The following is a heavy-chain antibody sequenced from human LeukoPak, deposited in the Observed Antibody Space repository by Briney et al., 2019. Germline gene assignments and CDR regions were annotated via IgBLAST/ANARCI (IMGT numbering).Heavy chain of an antibody. CDR1: GFTFSSYA. CDR3: AKTQTYIAAAAAPFAY. D-gene: IGHD6-13*01. J-gene: IGHJ4*02. CDR2: ISGSGGST. Sequence: LPGGSLRLSCAASGFTFSSYAMSWVRQAPGKGLEWVSAISGSGGSTYYADSVKGRFTISRDNSKNTLYLQMNSLRAEDTAVYYCAKTQTYIAAAAAPFAYWGQGTLVTVSS. V-gene: IGHV3-23*01.